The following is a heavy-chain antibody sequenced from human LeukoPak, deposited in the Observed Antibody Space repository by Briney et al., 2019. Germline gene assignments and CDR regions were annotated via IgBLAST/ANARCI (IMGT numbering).Heavy chain of an antibody. V-gene: IGHV3-33*01. D-gene: IGHD4-17*01. CDR2: IWYDGSNK. Sequence: PGRSLTLSCAASGFTFSSLRMLWLRQAPGKGREWVAVIWYDGSNKYYADSVKGRFTISRDNSKNTLYLQIKSLRAEDTAVYYCARDPSRWDYGDYTNAFDIWGQGKMVTVSS. J-gene: IGHJ3*02. CDR3: ARDPSRWDYGDYTNAFDI. CDR1: GFTFSSLR.